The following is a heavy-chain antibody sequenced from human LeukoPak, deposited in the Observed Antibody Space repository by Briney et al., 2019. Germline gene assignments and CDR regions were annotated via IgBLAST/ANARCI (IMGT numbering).Heavy chain of an antibody. Sequence: GASAKVSCKASGYTFTSYGISWVRRAPGQGLEWMGWISAYNGNTNYAQKLQGRVTMTTDTSTSTAYMELRSLRSDDTAVYYCARWDSTRNFDYWGQGTLVTVSS. V-gene: IGHV1-18*01. J-gene: IGHJ4*02. CDR3: ARWDSTRNFDY. D-gene: IGHD2-2*01. CDR1: GYTFTSYG. CDR2: ISAYNGNT.